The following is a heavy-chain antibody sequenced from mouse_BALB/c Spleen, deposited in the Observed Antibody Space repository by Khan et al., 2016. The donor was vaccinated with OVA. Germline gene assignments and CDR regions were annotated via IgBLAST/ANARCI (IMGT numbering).Heavy chain of an antibody. V-gene: IGHV5-6*01. CDR2: ISSDGSYT. Sequence: EVELVESGGDLVRPGGSLKLSCAASGFTFSAYGMSWVRQSPDKRLEWVATISSDGSYTYYPDSLKGRFTISRDNAKSTLYLQMRSLKSEDTASYYCASHLTGSFAYWGQGTLVTVSA. CDR3: ASHLTGSFAY. CDR1: GFTFSAYG. D-gene: IGHD4-1*01. J-gene: IGHJ3*01.